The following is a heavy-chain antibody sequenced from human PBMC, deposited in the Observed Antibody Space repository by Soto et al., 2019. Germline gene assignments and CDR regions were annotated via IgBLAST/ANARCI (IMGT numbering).Heavy chain of an antibody. CDR1: GRTFSSYD. Sequence: GASVKVSRKASGRTFSSYDISWVRQASGQGLEWMGWVNPNSNETDYAQKFQGRVTMTGNTSIRTAYMELSSLRSDDTAVYYCVRSGRRSGIDYWGQGTLVTVSS. D-gene: IGHD5-12*01. CDR3: VRSGRRSGIDY. V-gene: IGHV1-8*02. CDR2: VNPNSNET. J-gene: IGHJ4*02.